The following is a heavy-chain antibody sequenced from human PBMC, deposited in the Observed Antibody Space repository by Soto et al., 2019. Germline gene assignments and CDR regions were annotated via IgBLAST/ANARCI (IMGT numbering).Heavy chain of an antibody. CDR1: GGTFSSYT. Sequence: QVQLVQSGAEVKKPGSSVKVSCKASGGTFSSYTISWVRQAPGQGLEWMGRIIPILGIANYAEKFQGRVTIAAYKSTSTAYMKRSSLRAEDTAVYYCGRVRSYDSRLDYWGQGTLVTVSS. V-gene: IGHV1-69*02. J-gene: IGHJ4*02. CDR3: GRVRSYDSRLDY. D-gene: IGHD3-22*01. CDR2: IIPILGIA.